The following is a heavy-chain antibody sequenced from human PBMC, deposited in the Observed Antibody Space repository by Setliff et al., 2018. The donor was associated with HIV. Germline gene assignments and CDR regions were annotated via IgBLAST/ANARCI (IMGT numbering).Heavy chain of an antibody. V-gene: IGHV4-61*02. Sequence: KPSETLSLTCTVSGGSISSGNYYWSWIRQPAGKGLEWIGRIYSSGSTNYNPSVKSRVTMSINTSKNQFSLQLSSVTAADTAMYYCARADCFSTSCYFGLGGGYFDSWGQGILVTVSS. CDR3: ARADCFSTSCYFGLGGGYFDS. CDR1: GGSISSGNYY. CDR2: IYSSGST. J-gene: IGHJ4*02. D-gene: IGHD2-2*01.